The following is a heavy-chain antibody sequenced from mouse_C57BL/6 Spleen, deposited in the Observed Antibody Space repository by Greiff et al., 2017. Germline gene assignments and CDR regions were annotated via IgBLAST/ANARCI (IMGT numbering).Heavy chain of an antibody. CDR3: VRHDGSLRYFDV. Sequence: GGGLVQPKGSLKLSCAASGFSFNTYAMNWVRQAPGKGLEWVARIRSKSNNYATYYADSVKDRFTISRDDSESMLYLQMNNLKTEDTAMYYCVRHDGSLRYFDVWGTGTTVTVSS. J-gene: IGHJ1*03. D-gene: IGHD2-3*01. V-gene: IGHV10-1*01. CDR2: IRSKSNNYAT. CDR1: GFSFNTYA.